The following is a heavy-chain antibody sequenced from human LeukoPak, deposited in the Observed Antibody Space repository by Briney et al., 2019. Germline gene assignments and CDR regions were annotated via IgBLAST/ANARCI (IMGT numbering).Heavy chain of an antibody. CDR1: GYSFSSYW. CDR3: ARHGVWAAAGTPEDYYYYGMDV. Sequence: GESLKISCKGSGYSFSSYWIGWVRQMPGKGLEWMGIIYPGDSDTRYSPSFQGQVTISADKSISTAYLQWSSLKASDTAMYYCARHGVWAAAGTPEDYYYYGMDVWGQGTTVTVSS. D-gene: IGHD6-13*01. J-gene: IGHJ6*02. CDR2: IYPGDSDT. V-gene: IGHV5-51*01.